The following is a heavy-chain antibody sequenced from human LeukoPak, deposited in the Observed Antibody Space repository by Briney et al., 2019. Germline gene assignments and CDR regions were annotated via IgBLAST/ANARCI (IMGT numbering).Heavy chain of an antibody. D-gene: IGHD3-10*01. Sequence: GGSLRLSCAASGFTFSSYAMSWVRQAPGKGLEWVSAISGSGGSTYYADSVKGRFTISRDNSKNTLYLQMNGLRAEDTAVYYCAHYYGSGSYYMDVWGKGTTVTISS. CDR2: ISGSGGST. J-gene: IGHJ6*03. CDR3: AHYYGSGSYYMDV. V-gene: IGHV3-23*01. CDR1: GFTFSSYA.